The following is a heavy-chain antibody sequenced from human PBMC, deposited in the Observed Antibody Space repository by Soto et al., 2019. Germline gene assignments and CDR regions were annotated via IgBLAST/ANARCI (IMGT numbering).Heavy chain of an antibody. Sequence: GGSLRLSCAASGFTFSSYGMHWVRQAPGKGLEWVAVISYDGSNKYYADSVKGRFTISRDNSKNTLYLQMNSLRAEDTAVYYCARSGTWIQLWLPDYWGQGTLVTVSS. D-gene: IGHD5-18*01. CDR3: ARSGTWIQLWLPDY. CDR1: GFTFSSYG. J-gene: IGHJ4*02. V-gene: IGHV3-30*19. CDR2: ISYDGSNK.